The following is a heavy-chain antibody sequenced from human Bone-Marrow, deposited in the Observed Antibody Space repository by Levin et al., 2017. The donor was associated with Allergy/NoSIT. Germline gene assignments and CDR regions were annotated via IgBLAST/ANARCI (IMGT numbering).Heavy chain of an antibody. CDR1: GFTFSTYW. J-gene: IGHJ4*02. CDR3: VRDPPQLRGDDY. D-gene: IGHD3-10*01. Sequence: GESLKISCAASGFTFSTYWMSWVRQAPGKGLEWVANIKQDGSERHYVDSVKGRFTISRDNARNSLYLQMNSLRVDDTAVYYCVRDPPQLRGDDYWVQGTLVTVSS. V-gene: IGHV3-7*01. CDR2: IKQDGSER.